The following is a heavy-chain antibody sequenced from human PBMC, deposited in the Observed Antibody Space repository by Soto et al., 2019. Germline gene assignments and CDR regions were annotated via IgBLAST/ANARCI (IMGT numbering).Heavy chain of an antibody. CDR1: GFTFSSYE. V-gene: IGHV3-48*03. CDR2: ISSSGSTI. CDR3: AREGHYYDSSGYQFGNDAFDI. Sequence: GGSLRLSCAASGFTFSSYEMNWVRQAPGKGLEWVSYISSSGSTIYYADSVKGRFTISRDNAKNSLYLQMNSLRAEDTAVYYCAREGHYYDSSGYQFGNDAFDIWGQGTMVTV. J-gene: IGHJ3*02. D-gene: IGHD3-22*01.